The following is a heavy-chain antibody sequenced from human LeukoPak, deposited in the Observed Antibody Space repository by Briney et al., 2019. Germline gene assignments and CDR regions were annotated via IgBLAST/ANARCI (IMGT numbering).Heavy chain of an antibody. Sequence: QSGGSLRLSCAASGFTFSGYWMHWVRQAPGKGLVWVSRINSDGSITTYADSVKGRFTISRDNAKNTFYLQMNSLRAEDTAVYYCARGTLGATSDYWGQGTLVTASS. CDR3: ARGTLGATSDY. D-gene: IGHD1-26*01. J-gene: IGHJ4*02. V-gene: IGHV3-74*01. CDR1: GFTFSGYW. CDR2: INSDGSIT.